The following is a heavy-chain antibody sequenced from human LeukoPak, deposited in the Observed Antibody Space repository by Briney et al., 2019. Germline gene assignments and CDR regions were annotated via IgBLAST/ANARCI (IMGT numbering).Heavy chain of an antibody. J-gene: IGHJ6*03. Sequence: PGGSLRLSCAASGFTFSSYGMHWVRQAPGKGLEWVAFIRYDGSNKYYADSVKGRFTISRDNFKNTLYLQMHSLRADDTAVYYCARNLLDTAMVTYYYYMDVWGKGTTVTISS. D-gene: IGHD5-18*01. CDR1: GFTFSSYG. CDR2: IRYDGSNK. V-gene: IGHV3-30*02. CDR3: ARNLLDTAMVTYYYYMDV.